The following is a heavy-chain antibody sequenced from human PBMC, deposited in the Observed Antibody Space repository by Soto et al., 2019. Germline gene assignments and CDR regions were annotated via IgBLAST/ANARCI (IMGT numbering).Heavy chain of an antibody. CDR1: GYTFTSYY. D-gene: IGHD3-22*01. Sequence: GASVKVSCKASGYTFTSYYMHWVRQAPGQGLEWMGIINPSGGSTSYAQKFQGRVTMTRDTSTSTVYMELSSLRSEDTAVYYCARTKYYYDSWPPSYYYGMDVWGQGTTVTVSS. CDR3: ARTKYYYDSWPPSYYYGMDV. V-gene: IGHV1-46*01. J-gene: IGHJ6*02. CDR2: INPSGGST.